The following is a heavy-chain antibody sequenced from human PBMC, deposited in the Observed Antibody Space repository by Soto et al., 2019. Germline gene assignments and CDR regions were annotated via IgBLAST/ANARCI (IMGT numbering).Heavy chain of an antibody. J-gene: IGHJ1*01. CDR3: ARGNDNYGDSPPEYFQH. D-gene: IGHD4-17*01. CDR1: GGTFTVYT. V-gene: IGHV1-69*01. CDR2: IIPMFGTT. Sequence: QVQLVQSGAEIKKPGSSVKVSCRASGGTFTVYTIIWVRQAPGQGLEWMGGIIPMFGTTDYAQKFQGRVTITADDSTRTVFMELSSLSSEDTAVYYCARGNDNYGDSPPEYFQHWGQGTLVAVST.